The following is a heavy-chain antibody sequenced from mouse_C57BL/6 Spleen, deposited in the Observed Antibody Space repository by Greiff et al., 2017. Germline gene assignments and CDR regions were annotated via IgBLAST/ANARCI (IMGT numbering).Heavy chain of an antibody. CDR3: ARLGGNHWYFDV. D-gene: IGHD1-1*02. CDR1: GYTFTSYW. V-gene: IGHV1-59*01. Sequence: VQLQQPGAELVRPGTSVKLSCKASGYTFTSYWMHWVKQRPGQGLEWIGVIDPSDSYTNYNQKFKGKATLTVDTSSSTAYMQLSSLTSEDSAVYYCARLGGNHWYFDVWGTGTTVTVSS. J-gene: IGHJ1*03. CDR2: IDPSDSYT.